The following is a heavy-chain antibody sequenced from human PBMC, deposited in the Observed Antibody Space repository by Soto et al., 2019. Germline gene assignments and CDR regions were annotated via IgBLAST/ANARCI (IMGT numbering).Heavy chain of an antibody. J-gene: IGHJ6*02. D-gene: IGHD4-17*01. CDR3: AKDLGDYPLGMDV. V-gene: IGHV3-23*01. Sequence: EVQLLESGGGLVQPGGSLRLSCAASGFTFSSYAMSWVRQAPGKGLEWVSAISGSGGSTYYADSVKGRFTISRDNSKNTMYLQMNSLRAEDTAVYYCAKDLGDYPLGMDVWGQGTTVTVSS. CDR2: ISGSGGST. CDR1: GFTFSSYA.